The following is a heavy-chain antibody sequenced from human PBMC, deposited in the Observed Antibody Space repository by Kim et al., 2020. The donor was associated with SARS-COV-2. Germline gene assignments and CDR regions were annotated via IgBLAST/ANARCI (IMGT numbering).Heavy chain of an antibody. D-gene: IGHD1-20*01. V-gene: IGHV4-59*08. J-gene: IGHJ5*02. CDR2: IYYSGST. CDR3: GRHGPYKWNDAYNRFDP. Sequence: SETLSLTCTVSGGSISSYYWSWIRQPPGKGLEWIGYIYYSGSTNYNPSFKSRVTISVDTSKNQFSLKLSSVTAADTAVYYCGRHGPYKWNDAYNRFDPWGQGTLVTVSS. CDR1: GGSISSYY.